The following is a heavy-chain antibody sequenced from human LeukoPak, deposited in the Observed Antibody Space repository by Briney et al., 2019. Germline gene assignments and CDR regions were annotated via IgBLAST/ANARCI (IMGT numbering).Heavy chain of an antibody. V-gene: IGHV3-21*01. J-gene: IGHJ4*02. CDR3: ARDQDSSSWYGY. CDR2: ISSSSSYI. D-gene: IGHD6-13*01. Sequence: GGSLRLSCAASGFTFSSYSMTWVRQAPGKGLEWVSSISSSSSYIYYADSVKGRFTISRDNAKNSLYLQMNSLRAEDTAVYYCARDQDSSSWYGYWGQGTLVTVSS. CDR1: GFTFSSYS.